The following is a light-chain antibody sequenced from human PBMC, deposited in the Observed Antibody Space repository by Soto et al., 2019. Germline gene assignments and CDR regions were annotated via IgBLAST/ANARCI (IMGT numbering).Light chain of an antibody. CDR2: FNSDGSH. Sequence: QLMLTQSPSASASLGASVKLTCTLSSGHSNYAIAWHQQQPEKGPRYLMKFNSDGSHIKGDGIPDRFSGSSSGTERYLTISSLQSEDEADYYCQTWGTGIWVFGGGTKVTVL. J-gene: IGLJ3*02. CDR3: QTWGTGIWV. CDR1: SGHSNYA. V-gene: IGLV4-69*01.